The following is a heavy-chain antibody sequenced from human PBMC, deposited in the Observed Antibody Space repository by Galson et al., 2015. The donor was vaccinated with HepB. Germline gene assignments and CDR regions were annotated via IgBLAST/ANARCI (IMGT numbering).Heavy chain of an antibody. D-gene: IGHD1-14*01. CDR2: IMPDGNSK. CDR3: ARGGHTTDRYKLTFDS. V-gene: IGHV3-30*03. CDR1: GFGFGGYG. Sequence: SLRLSCAASGFGFGGYGMFWVRQAPGKGLEWVAVIMPDGNSKVYADSVKGRFMISRDNSKKTLDLQMNSLRLEDTAVYYRARGGHTTDRYKLTFDSWGQGTLV. J-gene: IGHJ5*01.